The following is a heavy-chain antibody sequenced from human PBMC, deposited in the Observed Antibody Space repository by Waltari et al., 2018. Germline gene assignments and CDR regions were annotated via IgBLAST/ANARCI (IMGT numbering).Heavy chain of an antibody. Sequence: QVQLHQWGAGLLKPSETLSLTCAVSGGPFTDYSWSWIRQSPDKGLEWIGEISHSGSTNYNPSLKSRVTMSVDTIKKQFSLKLTSGTAADTAVYFCARTWGYSPPLGWFDPWGRRTRVTVSS. CDR2: ISHSGST. CDR1: GGPFTDYS. V-gene: IGHV4-34*01. D-gene: IGHD1-26*01. J-gene: IGHJ5*02. CDR3: ARTWGYSPPLGWFDP.